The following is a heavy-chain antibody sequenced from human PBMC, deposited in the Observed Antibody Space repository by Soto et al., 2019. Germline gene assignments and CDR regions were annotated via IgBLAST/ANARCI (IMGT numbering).Heavy chain of an antibody. J-gene: IGHJ4*02. CDR1: GYTFTSYG. CDR3: ARGGFAYGYLDF. V-gene: IGHV1-18*01. CDR2: ISTYNIDT. Sequence: QVHLVQSGAEVKKPGASLKVSCKTSGYTFTSYGIVWVRQAPGQGLEWMGWISTYNIDTKYAQKFKGRVTMSTDTCTTTGYMELTSLTSDDTAMYYCARGGFAYGYLDFWGQGTLATVSS. D-gene: IGHD5-18*01.